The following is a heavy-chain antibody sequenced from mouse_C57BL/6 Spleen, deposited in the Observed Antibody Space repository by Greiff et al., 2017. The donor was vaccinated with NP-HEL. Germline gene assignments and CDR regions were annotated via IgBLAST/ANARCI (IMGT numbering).Heavy chain of an antibody. Sequence: VQLQQSGAELAKPGASVKLSCKASGYTFTSYWMHWVKQRPGQGLEWIGYINPSSGYTKYIQKFKDKATLTADKSSSTAYLQLSSLTSEDSAVYYSARGAQATSDYAMDYWGQGTSVTVSS. D-gene: IGHD3-2*02. V-gene: IGHV1-7*01. CDR3: ARGAQATSDYAMDY. CDR2: INPSSGYT. CDR1: GYTFTSYW. J-gene: IGHJ4*01.